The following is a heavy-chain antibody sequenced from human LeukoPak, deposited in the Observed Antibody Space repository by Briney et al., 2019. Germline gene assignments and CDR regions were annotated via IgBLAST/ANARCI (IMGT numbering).Heavy chain of an antibody. CDR3: AKDPSSGWYAPFDY. CDR2: ISGSAGST. Sequence: PGGSLRLSCAASGFTFSNYDMSWVRQAPGKGLEWVSAISGSAGSTYYADSVKGRFTISRDNSKNTLYLQMNSLRAEDTAVYYCAKDPSSGWYAPFDYWGQGALVSVSS. V-gene: IGHV3-23*01. J-gene: IGHJ4*02. CDR1: GFTFSNYD. D-gene: IGHD6-19*01.